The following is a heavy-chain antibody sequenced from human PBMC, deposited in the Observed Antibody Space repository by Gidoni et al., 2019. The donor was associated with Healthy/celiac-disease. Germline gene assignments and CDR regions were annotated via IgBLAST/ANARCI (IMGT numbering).Heavy chain of an antibody. D-gene: IGHD3-9*01. Sequence: QVQLVSSGAEVKKPGASVKVFCTASAYSFPRYYMHWVRQAPGQGLEWMGIINPSGGSTSYAQKFQGRVTMTRDTSTSTVYMELSSLRSEDAAVYYCAIPLLTGWDYYYGMDVWGQGTTVTVSS. V-gene: IGHV1-46*01. CDR2: INPSGGST. CDR1: AYSFPRYY. CDR3: AIPLLTGWDYYYGMDV. J-gene: IGHJ6*02.